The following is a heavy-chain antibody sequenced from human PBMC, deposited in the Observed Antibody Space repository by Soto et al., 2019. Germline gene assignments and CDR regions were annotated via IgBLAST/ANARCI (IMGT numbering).Heavy chain of an antibody. CDR3: ARDGYYDSSGYRSDFDY. D-gene: IGHD3-22*01. CDR1: GYTFTSYG. J-gene: IGHJ4*02. Sequence: QVQLVQSGAEVKKPGASVKVSCKASGYTFTSYGISWVRQAPGQGLEWMGWISAYNGNTNYAQKLQGRGTMTTDTSTRTASMELRSLRSDDTAVYYCARDGYYDSSGYRSDFDYWGQGTLVTVSS. CDR2: ISAYNGNT. V-gene: IGHV1-18*01.